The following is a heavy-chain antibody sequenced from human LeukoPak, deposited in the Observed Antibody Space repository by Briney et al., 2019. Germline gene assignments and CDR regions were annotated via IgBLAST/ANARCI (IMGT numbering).Heavy chain of an antibody. CDR2: IKSKTDGGTT. D-gene: IGHD2-2*01. CDR1: GFTFSDAW. V-gene: IGHV3-15*01. J-gene: IGHJ4*02. CDR3: TAPYAGRFDY. Sequence: GGSLRLSCAASGFTFSDAWMSWVRQAPGKGLGWVGRIKSKTDGGTTDYAAPVKGRFTISRDDSKNTLYLQMNSLKTEDTAVYYCTAPYAGRFDYWGQGALVTVSS.